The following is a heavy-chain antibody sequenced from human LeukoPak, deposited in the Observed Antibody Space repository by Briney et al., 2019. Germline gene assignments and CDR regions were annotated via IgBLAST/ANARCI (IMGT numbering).Heavy chain of an antibody. J-gene: IGHJ3*02. D-gene: IGHD3-22*01. V-gene: IGHV3-7*04. CDR2: IKQDGSKK. CDR3: PRDSSGYYYPDAFDI. Sequence: GGSLRFSCAASGFTFSSYWMSWVRQAPGKGLEWVANIKQDGSKKYYVDSVKGRFTISRDNAKNSLYLQMNSLRAEDTAVYYCPRDSSGYYYPDAFDIWGQGTMVTVSS. CDR1: GFTFSSYW.